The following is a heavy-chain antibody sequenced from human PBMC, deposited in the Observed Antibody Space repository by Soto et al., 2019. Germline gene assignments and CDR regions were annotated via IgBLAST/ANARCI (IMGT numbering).Heavy chain of an antibody. D-gene: IGHD3-9*01. V-gene: IGHV3-21*01. Sequence: GGSLRLSCAASGFTVSSYSMNWVRQAPGKGLEWVSSISSSSSYIYYADSVKGRFTISRDNAKNSLYLQMNSLRAEDTAVYYCAREGYDILTGYYPWGQGTLVTVSS. CDR3: AREGYDILTGYYP. J-gene: IGHJ5*02. CDR2: ISSSSSYI. CDR1: GFTVSSYS.